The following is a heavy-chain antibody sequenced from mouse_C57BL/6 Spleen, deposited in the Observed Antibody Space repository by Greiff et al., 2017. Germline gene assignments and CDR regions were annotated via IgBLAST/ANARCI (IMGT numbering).Heavy chain of an antibody. V-gene: IGHV1-22*01. J-gene: IGHJ3*01. Sequence: VQLKQSGPELVKPGASVKMSCKASGYTFTDYNMHWVKQSHGKSLEWIGYINPNNGGTSYNQKFKGKATLTVNKASSTAYMELRSLTSEDSAVYYCARDSPYYYGSSYGFAYWGQGTLVTVSA. CDR1: GYTFTDYN. CDR3: ARDSPYYYGSSYGFAY. D-gene: IGHD1-1*01. CDR2: INPNNGGT.